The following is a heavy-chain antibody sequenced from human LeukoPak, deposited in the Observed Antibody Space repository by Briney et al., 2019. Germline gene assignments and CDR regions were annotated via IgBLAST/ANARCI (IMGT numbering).Heavy chain of an antibody. D-gene: IGHD3-9*01. CDR3: ARGTLLVTPFDY. J-gene: IGHJ4*02. CDR1: GGSISSYY. CDR2: IYYSGST. V-gene: IGHV4-59*12. Sequence: SETLSLTCTVSGGSISSYYWSWIRQPPGKGLEWIGYIYYSGSTYYNPSLKSRVTISVDTSKNQFSLKLSSMTAADTAVYYCARGTLLVTPFDYWGQGTLVTVSS.